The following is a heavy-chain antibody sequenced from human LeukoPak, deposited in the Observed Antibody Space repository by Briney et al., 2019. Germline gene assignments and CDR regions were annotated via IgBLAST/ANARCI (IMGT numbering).Heavy chain of an antibody. D-gene: IGHD3-22*01. Sequence: ASVKVSCKASGYTFTSYGISWVRQAPGQGLEWMGWISAYNGNTNYAQKLQGRVTMTTDTATSTAYMELRSLRSDDTAVYYCARGIVVVIPPGVGGDDAFDIWGQGTMVTVSS. V-gene: IGHV1-18*01. CDR1: GYTFTSYG. CDR3: ARGIVVVIPPGVGGDDAFDI. J-gene: IGHJ3*02. CDR2: ISAYNGNT.